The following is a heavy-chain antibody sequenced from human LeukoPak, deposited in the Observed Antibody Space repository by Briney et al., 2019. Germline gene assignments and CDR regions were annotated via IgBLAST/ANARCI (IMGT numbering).Heavy chain of an antibody. V-gene: IGHV1-3*01. CDR1: GYTFTSYA. CDR3: ATRRVDRCSGGSCYSAPYYYGMDV. CDR2: INAGNGNT. Sequence: ASVKVSCKASGYTFTSYAMHWVRQAPGQRLEWMGWINAGNGNTKYSQKLQGRVTITRNTFASTAYMELSSLRSEDTAVYYCATRRVDRCSGGSCYSAPYYYGMDVWGQGTTVTVSS. J-gene: IGHJ6*02. D-gene: IGHD2-15*01.